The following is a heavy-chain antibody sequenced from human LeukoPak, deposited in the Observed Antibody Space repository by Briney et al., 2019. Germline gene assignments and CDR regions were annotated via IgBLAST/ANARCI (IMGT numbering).Heavy chain of an antibody. CDR1: GFTFSSYS. CDR2: ISSGSTYM. J-gene: IGHJ3*02. CDR3: GRVGGRSKAAKGDAFDI. D-gene: IGHD6-6*01. V-gene: IGHV3-21*01. Sequence: GGSLRLSCAASGFTFSSYSMNWVRQAPGKGLEWVSSISSGSTYMYYADSVKGRFTISRDNAQNSMYLRMNSLRAEDTAVYYCGRVGGRSKAAKGDAFDIWGQGTMVTVSS.